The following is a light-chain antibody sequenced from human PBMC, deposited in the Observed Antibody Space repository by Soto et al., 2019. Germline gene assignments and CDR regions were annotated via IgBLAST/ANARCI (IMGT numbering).Light chain of an antibody. CDR1: QDIRTE. Sequence: AVQLTQSPSSLSASVGDRVTITCRASQDIRTELGWYQQRPGKAPSLLIYATSTLQSGVPSRFSGSGSGTDVTLTMTGREPEDFAAYYWLQDLNYPRTCGQGTKV. CDR3: LQDLNYPRT. J-gene: IGKJ1*01. CDR2: ATS. V-gene: IGKV1-6*01.